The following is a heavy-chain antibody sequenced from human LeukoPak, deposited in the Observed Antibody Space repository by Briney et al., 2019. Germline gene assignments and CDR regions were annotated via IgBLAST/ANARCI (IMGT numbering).Heavy chain of an antibody. V-gene: IGHV4-59*01. J-gene: IGHJ3*02. CDR2: IYYSGST. Sequence: SETLSLTCTVCGGSISSYYWSLIRQPPGKGLEWIGYIYYSGSTNYNPSLKSRVTISVDTSKNQFSLKLSSVTAADTAVYYCARDSGYCGGDCYSRAFDIWGQGTMVTVSS. CDR1: GGSISSYY. D-gene: IGHD2-21*02. CDR3: ARDSGYCGGDCYSRAFDI.